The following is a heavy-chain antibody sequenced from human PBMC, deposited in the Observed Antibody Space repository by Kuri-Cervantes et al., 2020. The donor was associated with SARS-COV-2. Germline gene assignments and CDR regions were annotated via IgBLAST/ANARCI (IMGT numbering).Heavy chain of an antibody. Sequence: GESLKISCAASGFTFSSYAMHWVRQAPGKGLEWVAVISYDGSNKYYADSVKGRSTISRDDSKNTLYLQMNSLKTEDTAVYYCTTELRYYYDSSGYQFDYWGQGTLVTVSS. V-gene: IGHV3-30-3*01. CDR2: ISYDGSNK. CDR3: TTELRYYYDSSGYQFDY. CDR1: GFTFSSYA. J-gene: IGHJ4*02. D-gene: IGHD3-22*01.